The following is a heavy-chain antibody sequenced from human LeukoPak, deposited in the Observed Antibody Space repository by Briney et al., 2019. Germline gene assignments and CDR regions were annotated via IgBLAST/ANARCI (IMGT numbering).Heavy chain of an antibody. CDR1: GYTFTGYY. J-gene: IGHJ3*02. Sequence: GASVKVSCKASGYTFTGYYMHWVRQAPGQGLEWMGIINPSGGSTSYAQKFQGRVTMTRDTSTSTVYMELSSLRSEDMAVYYCASNVLHYYYDSSGYLGDAFDIWGQGTMVTVSS. V-gene: IGHV1-46*01. CDR3: ASNVLHYYYDSSGYLGDAFDI. D-gene: IGHD3-22*01. CDR2: INPSGGST.